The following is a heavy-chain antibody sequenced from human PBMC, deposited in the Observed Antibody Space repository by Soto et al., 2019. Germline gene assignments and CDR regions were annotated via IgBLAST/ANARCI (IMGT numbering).Heavy chain of an antibody. CDR1: GGTXSSYS. CDR2: IIPIFGTA. J-gene: IGHJ4*02. Sequence: SXKVSCRASGGTXSSYSIRWVRQAPGQGLEWMGGIIPIFGTANYAQKFQGRVTITADKSTSTAYMELSSLRSEDTAVYYCAIPMPDRGGKRHFDYWGQGTLVTVSS. V-gene: IGHV1-69*06. D-gene: IGHD2-15*01. CDR3: AIPMPDRGGKRHFDY.